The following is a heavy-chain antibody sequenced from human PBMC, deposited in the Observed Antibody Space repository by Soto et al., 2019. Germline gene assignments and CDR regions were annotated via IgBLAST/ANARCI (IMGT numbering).Heavy chain of an antibody. J-gene: IGHJ5*02. Sequence: QVQLVQSGAEVKKPGASVKVSCKASGYTFTSYGISWVRQAPGQGLEWMGWISAYNGNTNFAQKFQGRVTMTTDTATGRAYMELRSLTSDDRAVYYCARFLPPFDPWGQGTLVTVSS. V-gene: IGHV1-18*01. CDR1: GYTFTSYG. CDR3: ARFLPPFDP. CDR2: ISAYNGNT.